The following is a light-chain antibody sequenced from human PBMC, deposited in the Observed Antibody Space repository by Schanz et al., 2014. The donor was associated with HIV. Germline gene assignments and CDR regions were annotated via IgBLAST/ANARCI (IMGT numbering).Light chain of an antibody. Sequence: EIVLTQSPGTLSLSPGERATLSCRASQSVSSSYLAWYQQKPGQAPRLLIFGASNRATGIPDRFSGSGSGTDFTLTISSLEPEDFATYYCQHYDSYSFTFGQGTKLEIK. CDR3: QHYDSYSFT. CDR2: GAS. J-gene: IGKJ2*01. V-gene: IGKV3-20*01. CDR1: QSVSSSY.